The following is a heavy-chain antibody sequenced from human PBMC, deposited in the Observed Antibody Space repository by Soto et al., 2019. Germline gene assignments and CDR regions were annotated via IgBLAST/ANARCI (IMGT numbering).Heavy chain of an antibody. CDR2: ISGSGGST. Sequence: GGSLRLSCAASGFTFSSYAMSWVRQAPGKGLEWVSAISGSGGSTYYADSVKGRFTISRDNSKNTLYLQMNSLRAEDTAVYYCAKDLPKYGSGGYGTWFDPWGQGTLVTVSS. D-gene: IGHD3-10*01. CDR3: AKDLPKYGSGGYGTWFDP. J-gene: IGHJ5*02. CDR1: GFTFSSYA. V-gene: IGHV3-23*01.